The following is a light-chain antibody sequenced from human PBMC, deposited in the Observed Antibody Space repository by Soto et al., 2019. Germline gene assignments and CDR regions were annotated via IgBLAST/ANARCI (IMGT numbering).Light chain of an antibody. CDR2: AAS. V-gene: IGKV1-39*01. CDR3: QQSDSTPRT. CDR1: QSVSRY. Sequence: DIQMTQSPSSLSASVGDRVTITCRASQSVSRYLNWYQQKAGKAPKLLIYAASSLESGVPSRFSGSGFGTDFTLTISSLQPKDFATYYCQQSDSTPRTFGQGTKLEIK. J-gene: IGKJ2*01.